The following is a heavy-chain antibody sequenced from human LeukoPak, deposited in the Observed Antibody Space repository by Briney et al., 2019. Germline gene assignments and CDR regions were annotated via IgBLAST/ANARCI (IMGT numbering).Heavy chain of an antibody. J-gene: IGHJ6*03. V-gene: IGHV1-46*01. CDR2: ITPSGGST. CDR3: ARDRYASGSYYRLGYMDV. Sequence: PLASVKVSCKASGYTFTTYYMHWVRPAPGQGLEWMGIITPSGGSTSYAQKFQGRVTMTRDMSTSTVYMDLSSLRSEDTAVYYCARDRYASGSYYRLGYMDVWGKGTTVTISS. CDR1: GYTFTTYY. D-gene: IGHD3-10*01.